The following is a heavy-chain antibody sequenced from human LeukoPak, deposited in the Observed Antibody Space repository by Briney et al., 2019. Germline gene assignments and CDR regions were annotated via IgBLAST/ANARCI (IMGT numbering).Heavy chain of an antibody. V-gene: IGHV1-2*02. CDR3: ARSYDFWSGPPFDP. CDR2: INPNSGGT. D-gene: IGHD3-3*01. Sequence: ASVKVSCKASGYTFTGYYMHWVRQAPGQGLEWMGWINPNSGGTKYAQKFQGRVNLTRDTSISTAYMELSRLRCDDTAVYYCARSYDFWSGPPFDPWGQGTLVTVSS. CDR1: GYTFTGYY. J-gene: IGHJ5*02.